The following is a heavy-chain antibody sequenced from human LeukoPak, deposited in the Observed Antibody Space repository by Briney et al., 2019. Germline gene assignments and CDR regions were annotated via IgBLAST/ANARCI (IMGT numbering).Heavy chain of an antibody. CDR2: VSPDGTYT. CDR1: GFIFSDHW. CDR3: AKGLFPAAAGFFDY. D-gene: IGHD6-13*01. V-gene: IGHV3-74*01. Sequence: GGSLRLSCAASGFIFSDHWMHWVRQAPGKGLVWVSEVSPDGTYTAYADSVKGRFTVSRDNVKNTLYLQMNSLRAEDTAVYHCAKGLFPAAAGFFDYWGQGTLVTVSS. J-gene: IGHJ4*02.